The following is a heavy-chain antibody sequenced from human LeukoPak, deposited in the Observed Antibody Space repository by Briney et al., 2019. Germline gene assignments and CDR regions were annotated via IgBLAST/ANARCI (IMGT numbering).Heavy chain of an antibody. CDR3: VRQVPAPGNWFDP. V-gene: IGHV4-30-2*01. D-gene: IGHD2-2*01. CDR2: IYHSGST. CDR1: NGSISSGAHY. Sequence: SETLSLTCSVSNGSISSGAHYWSWIRQPPGKGLEWIGFIYHSGSTYYSPSLRSRVTMSLDRSKNQFSLNLNSVTGADTAVYYCVRQVPAPGNWFDPWGQGTLVIVSS. J-gene: IGHJ5*02.